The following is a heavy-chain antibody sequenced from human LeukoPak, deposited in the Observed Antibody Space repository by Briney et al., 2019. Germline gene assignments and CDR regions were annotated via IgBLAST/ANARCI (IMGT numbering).Heavy chain of an antibody. CDR2: MKSTTDGGST. CDR3: STHPTSGF. J-gene: IGHJ4*02. D-gene: IGHD2-15*01. V-gene: IGHV3-15*07. Sequence: GGSLRLSCAGSFSSFNKAWMNWARQAPGKGLEWVGRMKSTTDGGSTDYAAPVKGRFIISRDDSEKMAYLEMNRLKIEDTAVYYCSTHPTSGFWGQGTLVTVSS. CDR1: FSSFNKAW.